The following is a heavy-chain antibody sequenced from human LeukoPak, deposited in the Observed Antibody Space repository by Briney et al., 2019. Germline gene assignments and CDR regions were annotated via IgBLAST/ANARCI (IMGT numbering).Heavy chain of an antibody. J-gene: IGHJ4*02. CDR3: ARVRYDYVWGSYDY. CDR2: IIPIFGTA. CDR1: GGPFSSYA. Sequence: SVKVSCKASGGPFSSYAISWVRQAPGQGLEWMGGIIPIFGTANYAQKFQGRVTITTDESTSTAYMELSSLRSEDTAVYYCARVRYDYVWGSYDYWGQGTLVTVSS. V-gene: IGHV1-69*05. D-gene: IGHD3-16*01.